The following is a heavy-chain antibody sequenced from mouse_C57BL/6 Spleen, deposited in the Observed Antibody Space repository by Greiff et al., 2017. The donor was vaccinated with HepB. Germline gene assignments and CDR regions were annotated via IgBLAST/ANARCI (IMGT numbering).Heavy chain of an antibody. J-gene: IGHJ2*01. CDR1: GYTFTSYW. D-gene: IGHD1-1*01. V-gene: IGHV1-59*01. CDR2: IDPSDSYT. Sequence: VQLQQPGAELVRPGTSVKLSCKASGYTFTSYWMHWVKQRPGQGLEWIGVIDPSDSYTNYNQKFKGKATLTVDTSSSTAYMQLSSLTSEDSAVYYCARGRGTTVWGQGTTLTVSS. CDR3: ARGRGTTV.